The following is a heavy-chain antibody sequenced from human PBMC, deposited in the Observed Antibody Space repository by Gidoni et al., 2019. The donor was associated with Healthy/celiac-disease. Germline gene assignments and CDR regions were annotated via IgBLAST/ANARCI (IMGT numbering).Heavy chain of an antibody. Sequence: QLQLQESGPGLVKPSETLSLTCTVSGGSLSSSSYYWGCIRQPPGKGLEWIGSLYYSGSTYYNPSLKSRVTISVDTSKNQFSLKLSSVTAAGTAVYYCAGHDTYSSGWFEWFDPWGQGTLVTVSS. CDR2: LYYSGST. CDR1: GGSLSSSSYY. D-gene: IGHD6-19*01. J-gene: IGHJ5*02. V-gene: IGHV4-39*01. CDR3: AGHDTYSSGWFEWFDP.